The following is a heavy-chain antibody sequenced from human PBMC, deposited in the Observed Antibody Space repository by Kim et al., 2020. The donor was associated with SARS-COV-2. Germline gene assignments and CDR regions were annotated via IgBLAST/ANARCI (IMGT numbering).Heavy chain of an antibody. V-gene: IGHV3-7*03. D-gene: IGHD3-16*01. CDR2: DGSEK. Sequence: DGSEKYYVDSVKGRFTVSRDNAKNSLYLQMNSLRPEDTAVFYCATNRGGYWGQGTLVTISS. J-gene: IGHJ4*02. CDR3: ATNRGGY.